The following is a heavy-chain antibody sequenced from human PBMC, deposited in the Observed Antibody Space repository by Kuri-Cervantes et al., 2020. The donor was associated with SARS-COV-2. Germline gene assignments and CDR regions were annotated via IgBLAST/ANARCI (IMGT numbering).Heavy chain of an antibody. D-gene: IGHD4-17*01. V-gene: IGHV3-53*01. CDR3: ARERYGDYVSPYQYYGMDV. CDR2: IYSGGST. CDR1: GLTVRSNY. Sequence: GGSLRLSCAASGLTVRSNYMSWVRQAPGKGLEWVSVIYSGGSTYYADSVKGRFTISRDSSKNMLYPQMNSLRAEDTAVYYCARERYGDYVSPYQYYGMDVWGQGTTVTVSS. J-gene: IGHJ6*02.